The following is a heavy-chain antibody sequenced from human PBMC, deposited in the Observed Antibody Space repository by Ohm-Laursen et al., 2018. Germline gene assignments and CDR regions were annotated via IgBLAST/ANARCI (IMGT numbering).Heavy chain of an antibody. Sequence: SLRLSCAASGFTFDDYAMHWVRQAPGKGLEWVSGISWNSGSIGYADSVKGRFTISRDNAKNSLYLQMNSLGAEDTALYYCAKDRRPVAEYYFDYWGQGTLVTVSS. J-gene: IGHJ4*02. CDR3: AKDRRPVAEYYFDY. CDR2: ISWNSGSI. V-gene: IGHV3-9*01. D-gene: IGHD6-19*01. CDR1: GFTFDDYA.